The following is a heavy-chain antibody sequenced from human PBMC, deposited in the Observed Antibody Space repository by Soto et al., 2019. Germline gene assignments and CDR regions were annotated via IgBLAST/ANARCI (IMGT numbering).Heavy chain of an antibody. CDR2: IIPILGIA. D-gene: IGHD3-10*01. CDR1: GGTFSSYT. CDR3: ARGDGWFGEYFDY. Sequence: QVQLVQSGAEAKKPGSSVKVSCKASGGTFSSYTISWVRQAPGQGLEWMGRIIPILGIANYAQKFQGRVTITADKSTSTAYMELSSLRSEDTAVYYCARGDGWFGEYFDYWGQGTLVTVSS. J-gene: IGHJ4*02. V-gene: IGHV1-69*02.